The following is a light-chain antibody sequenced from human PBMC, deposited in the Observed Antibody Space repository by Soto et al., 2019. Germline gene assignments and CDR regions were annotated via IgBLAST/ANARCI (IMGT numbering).Light chain of an antibody. CDR3: QQRSIWPIP. CDR1: PTISIS. J-gene: IGKJ5*01. CDR2: DAS. V-gene: IGKV3-11*01. Sequence: LKHSVSTVSLTQGERATISCRPTPTISISLAWYQQKPGHAPRLLIYDASHRATGIPARFSGSGSGTDFTLTISSLKPEDFAVYYCQQRSIWPIPFAEGTILEV.